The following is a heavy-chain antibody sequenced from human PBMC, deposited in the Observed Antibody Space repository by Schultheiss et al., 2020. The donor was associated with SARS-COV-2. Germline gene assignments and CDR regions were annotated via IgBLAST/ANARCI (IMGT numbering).Heavy chain of an antibody. CDR2: INPTGGGT. D-gene: IGHD5-18*01. CDR3: ASEIQLWLL. CDR1: GYTFTSYY. Sequence: GASLKISCKASGYTFTSYYMHWVRQAPGQGLEWMGIINPTGGGTSYAQKFQGRVTVTRDTSTSTVYMELSSLRCEDTAVYYCASEIQLWLLWGQGTLVTVSS. J-gene: IGHJ4*02. V-gene: IGHV1-46*01.